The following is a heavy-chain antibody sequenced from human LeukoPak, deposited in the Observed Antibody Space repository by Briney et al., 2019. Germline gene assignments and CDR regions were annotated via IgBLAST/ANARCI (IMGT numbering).Heavy chain of an antibody. Sequence: GGSLRLSCAASGISVSNDYMSWVRQAPGEGLEWVSAIYADGYTRDAASVKGRFSISRHNSKNTVYLQMDNLRPEDTAVYYCARDRRGEKDFDVWGPGTMVTVSS. V-gene: IGHV3-53*04. J-gene: IGHJ3*01. CDR1: GISVSNDY. CDR3: ARDRRGEKDFDV. CDR2: IYADGYT.